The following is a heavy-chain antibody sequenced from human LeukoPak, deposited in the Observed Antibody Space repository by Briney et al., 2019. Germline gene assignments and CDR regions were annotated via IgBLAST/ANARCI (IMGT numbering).Heavy chain of an antibody. V-gene: IGHV3-9*01. CDR1: GFTFDDYA. D-gene: IGHD6-19*01. CDR3: AKGAIAVAGTFYFDY. J-gene: IGHJ4*02. CDR2: LSWNSGSI. Sequence: PGRSLRLSCAASGFTFDDYAMHWVRQAPGKGLEWVSGLSWNSGSIGYADSVKGRFTISRDNAKNSLYLQMNSLRAEDTALYYCAKGAIAVAGTFYFDYWGQGTLVTVSS.